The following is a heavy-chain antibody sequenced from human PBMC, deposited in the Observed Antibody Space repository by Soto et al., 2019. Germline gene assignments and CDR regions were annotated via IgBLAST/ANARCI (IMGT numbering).Heavy chain of an antibody. J-gene: IGHJ6*02. Sequence: PGGSLRLSCAASGFSFSNYAMHWVRQTPDKGLEWVAVMSHDGSSSFYADSVKGRFTISRDNSKTTLYLQMNSLRAEDTAVYYCAKDSLDYDGGVWGQGTTVTVSS. D-gene: IGHD3-16*01. V-gene: IGHV3-30-3*01. CDR1: GFSFSNYA. CDR2: MSHDGSSS. CDR3: AKDSLDYDGGV.